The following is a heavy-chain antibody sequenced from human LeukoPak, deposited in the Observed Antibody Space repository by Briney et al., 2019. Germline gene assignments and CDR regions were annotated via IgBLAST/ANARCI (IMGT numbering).Heavy chain of an antibody. CDR3: ARELYCSSPSCYPFDY. CDR2: ISSSSSYI. CDR1: GFTFSSYS. D-gene: IGHD2-2*01. Sequence: PGGSLRLSCAASGFTFSSYSMNWVRQAPGKGLEWVSSISSSSSYIYYADSVKGRFTISRDNAKNSLYLKMNSLRAEDTAVYYCARELYCSSPSCYPFDYWGQGTLVTVSS. J-gene: IGHJ4*02. V-gene: IGHV3-21*01.